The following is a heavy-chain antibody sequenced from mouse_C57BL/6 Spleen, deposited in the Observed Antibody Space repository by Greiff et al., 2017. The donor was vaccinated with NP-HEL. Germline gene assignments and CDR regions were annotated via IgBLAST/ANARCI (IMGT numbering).Heavy chain of an antibody. CDR3: TSPRYYGTFFDY. Sequence: VQLQQSGTVLARPGASVKMSCKTSGYTFTSYWMHWVKQRPGQGLEWIGAIYPGNSDTSYNQKFKGKAKLTAVTSASTAYMELSSLTNEASAVYYCTSPRYYGTFFDYWGPGTTLTVSS. D-gene: IGHD1-1*01. J-gene: IGHJ2*01. V-gene: IGHV1-5*01. CDR2: IYPGNSDT. CDR1: GYTFTSYW.